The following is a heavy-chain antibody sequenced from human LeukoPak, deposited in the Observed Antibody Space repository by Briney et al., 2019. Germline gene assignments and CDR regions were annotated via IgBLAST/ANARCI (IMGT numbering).Heavy chain of an antibody. J-gene: IGHJ4*02. Sequence: GGSLRLSCAASGFTFSSYGMSWVRQAPGKGLEWVSGISSIDGSTYYADSVKGRFTISRDNSKNTLYLQMNSLRAEDTAVYYCAKDPRDHSYGWSLRYFDYWGQGTLVTVSA. V-gene: IGHV3-23*01. CDR2: ISSIDGST. CDR3: AKDPRDHSYGWSLRYFDY. D-gene: IGHD5-18*01. CDR1: GFTFSSYG.